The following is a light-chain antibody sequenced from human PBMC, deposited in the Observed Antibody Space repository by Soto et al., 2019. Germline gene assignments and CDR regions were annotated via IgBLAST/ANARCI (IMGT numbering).Light chain of an antibody. J-gene: IGLJ1*01. Sequence: QSALTQPPSVSGSPGQSVTISCTGTSSDVGSYNRVSWYQQPPGTAPKLMIYEVSDRPSGVPDRFSGSKSGNTASLTISGLQDEDEADYYCSSSTSSSTYVFGTGTKLTVL. CDR1: SSDVGSYNR. CDR3: SSSTSSSTYV. CDR2: EVS. V-gene: IGLV2-18*02.